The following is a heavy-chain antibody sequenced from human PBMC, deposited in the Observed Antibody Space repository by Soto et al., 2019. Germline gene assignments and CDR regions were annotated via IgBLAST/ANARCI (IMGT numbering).Heavy chain of an antibody. V-gene: IGHV1-18*01. CDR3: ARVDIVATIHGTYYYYYGMDV. CDR1: GYTFTSYG. CDR2: ISAYNGNT. D-gene: IGHD5-12*01. J-gene: IGHJ6*02. Sequence: GASVKVSCKASGYTFTSYGISWVRQAPGQGLEWMGWISAYNGNTNYAQKLQGRVTMTADTSTSTAYMELRSLRSDDTAVYYCARVDIVATIHGTYYYYYGMDVWGHGTTVTVTS.